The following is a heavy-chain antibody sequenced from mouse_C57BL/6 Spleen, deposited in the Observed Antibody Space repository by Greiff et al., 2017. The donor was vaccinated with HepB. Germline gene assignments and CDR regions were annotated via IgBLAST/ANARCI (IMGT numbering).Heavy chain of an antibody. V-gene: IGHV1-82*01. Sequence: QVQLQQSGPELVKPGASVKISCKASGYAFSSSWMNWVKQRPGKGLEWIGRIYPGDGDTNYNGKFKGKAKLTADKSSSTAYMQLSSLTSEDSAVYFCATSNSYWYFDVWGTGTTVTVSS. J-gene: IGHJ1*03. CDR1: GYAFSSSW. CDR2: IYPGDGDT. CDR3: ATSNSYWYFDV.